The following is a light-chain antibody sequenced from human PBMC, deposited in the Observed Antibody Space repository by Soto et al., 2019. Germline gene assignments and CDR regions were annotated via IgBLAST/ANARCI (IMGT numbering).Light chain of an antibody. CDR3: QQYYSYPWT. CDR2: AAS. CDR1: QGISSY. Sequence: IQMTQSPSSLSASVGDRVTITCQASQGISSYLAWYQQKPGKAPKLLIYAASTLQSGVPSRFSGSGSGTDFTLTISCLQSEDFATYYCQQYYSYPWTFGQGTKVDNK. V-gene: IGKV1-8*01. J-gene: IGKJ1*01.